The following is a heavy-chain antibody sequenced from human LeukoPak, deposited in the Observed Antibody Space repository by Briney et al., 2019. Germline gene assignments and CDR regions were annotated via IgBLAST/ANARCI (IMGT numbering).Heavy chain of an antibody. Sequence: PGGSLRLSCAASGFTFSSYWMSWVRQAPGKGLEWVANIKQDGSEKYYVDSVKGRFTISRDSAKNSLYLQMNSLRAEDTAVYYSSLEGSSWYRYFQHWGQGTLVTVSS. V-gene: IGHV3-7*05. D-gene: IGHD6-13*01. J-gene: IGHJ1*01. CDR1: GFTFSSYW. CDR2: IKQDGSEK. CDR3: SLEGSSWYRYFQH.